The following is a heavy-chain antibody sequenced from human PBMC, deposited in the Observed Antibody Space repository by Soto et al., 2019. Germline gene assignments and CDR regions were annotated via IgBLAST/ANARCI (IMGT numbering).Heavy chain of an antibody. V-gene: IGHV4-59*01. CDR3: ARAFQYCSGGSCYSGSFDY. D-gene: IGHD2-15*01. CDR1: GGSINSYY. CDR2: IYYSGTT. J-gene: IGHJ4*02. Sequence: QVQLQESGPGLVKPSETLSLTCTVSGGSINSYYWSWIRQPPGKGLEWIGYIYYSGTTNYNPSLKSRVPISVDTSKNQFSLKLSSVTAADTAVYYCARAFQYCSGGSCYSGSFDYWGQGTLVTVSS.